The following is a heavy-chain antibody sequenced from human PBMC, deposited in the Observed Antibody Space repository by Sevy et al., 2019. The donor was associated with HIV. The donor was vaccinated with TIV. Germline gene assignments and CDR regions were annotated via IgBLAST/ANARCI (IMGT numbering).Heavy chain of an antibody. J-gene: IGHJ4*02. V-gene: IGHV3-11*01. Sequence: GGSLRLSCAASGFTFSDYYMSWIRQAPGKGLEWVSYISSSGGSTIYYADSVKGRFTISRDNAKNSLYLQMNSLRAEDTAVYYCAREDWNDVIDYWGQGTLVTVSS. CDR2: ISSSGGSTI. CDR1: GFTFSDYY. D-gene: IGHD1-1*01. CDR3: AREDWNDVIDY.